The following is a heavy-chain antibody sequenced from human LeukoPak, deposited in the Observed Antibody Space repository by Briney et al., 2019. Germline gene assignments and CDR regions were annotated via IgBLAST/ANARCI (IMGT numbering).Heavy chain of an antibody. CDR2: INDRGDRT. CDR1: GFTFSSYA. J-gene: IGHJ4*02. CDR3: AKDFSSGWSFDY. V-gene: IGHV3-23*01. Sequence: GGSLRLSCAASGFTFSSYAMGWVRQPPGKGLEWVSAINDRGDRTNYADSVKGRFTISRDNSKNTLYLQMNSLRAEDTAVYYCAKDFSSGWSFDYWGQGTLVTVSS. D-gene: IGHD6-19*01.